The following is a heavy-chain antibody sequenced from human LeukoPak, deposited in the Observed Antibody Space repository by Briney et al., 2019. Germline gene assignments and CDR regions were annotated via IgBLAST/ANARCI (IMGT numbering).Heavy chain of an antibody. Sequence: PGGSLRLSCAASGFTFSSYSMNWVRQAPGKGLEWVSSITSSSSYIYYADSVKGRFTISRDNAKNSLYLQMNSLRAEDTAVCYCAREMLAAVAAQSWGQGTLVTVSS. V-gene: IGHV3-21*01. D-gene: IGHD6-19*01. CDR1: GFTFSSYS. CDR3: AREMLAAVAAQS. J-gene: IGHJ5*02. CDR2: ITSSSSYI.